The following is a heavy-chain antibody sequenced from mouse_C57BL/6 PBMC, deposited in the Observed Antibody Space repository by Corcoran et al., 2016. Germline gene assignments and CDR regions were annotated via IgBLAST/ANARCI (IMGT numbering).Heavy chain of an antibody. J-gene: IGHJ2*01. V-gene: IGHV9-3*01. CDR2: INTYSGVP. D-gene: IGHD2-1*01. CDR3: ARRDGNYYFDY. Sequence: QIQLVQSGPELKKPGETVKISCKASWYTFTTYGMSWVKQAPGKGLKWMGWINTYSGVPTYADDFKGRFAFSLETSASTAYLQINNLKNEDTATYFCARRDGNYYFDYGGQGTTLTVSS. CDR1: WYTFTTYG.